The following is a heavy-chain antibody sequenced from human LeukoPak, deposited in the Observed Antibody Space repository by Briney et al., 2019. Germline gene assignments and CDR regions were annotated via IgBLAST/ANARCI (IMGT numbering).Heavy chain of an antibody. Sequence: PSETLSLTCAVYGGSFSGYYWSWIRQPPGKGLEWIGEINHSGSTNYNPSLKSRVTISVDTSKNQFSLKLSSVTAADTAVYYCARLITYYDFWSGYYSGAFDIWGQGTMVTASS. CDR1: GGSFSGYY. V-gene: IGHV4-34*01. D-gene: IGHD3-3*01. CDR2: INHSGST. CDR3: ARLITYYDFWSGYYSGAFDI. J-gene: IGHJ3*02.